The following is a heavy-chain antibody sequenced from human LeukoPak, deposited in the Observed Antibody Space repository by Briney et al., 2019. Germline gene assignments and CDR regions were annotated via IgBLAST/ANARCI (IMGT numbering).Heavy chain of an antibody. J-gene: IGHJ4*02. D-gene: IGHD6-6*01. CDR2: IXHSGST. Sequence: SETLSLTCAVYGGSFSGYYWSWIRQPPGKXLEWIGEIXHSGSTNYNTSLKSRVTISVDTSKNQFSLKLSSVTAADTAVYYCARTGIRRSFGSSRRSYYFDCWGQGTLVTVSS. V-gene: IGHV4-34*01. CDR1: GGSFSGYY. CDR3: ARTGIRRSFGSSRRSYYFDC.